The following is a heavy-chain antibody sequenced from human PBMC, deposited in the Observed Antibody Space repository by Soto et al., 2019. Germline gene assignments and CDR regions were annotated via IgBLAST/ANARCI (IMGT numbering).Heavy chain of an antibody. J-gene: IGHJ2*01. V-gene: IGHV4-59*01. CDR1: GGSIYTYF. D-gene: IGHD3-22*01. CDR3: ASRTAVVNHWYFDV. CDR2: MYYGGST. Sequence: QVQLQESGPGLVQPSETLSLTCTVSGGSIYTYFWSWIRQPPGKGLEWIGYMYYGGSTDYNVSLESRVTMSLDMSKNQFSLKLNSVTAADTATYCCASRTAVVNHWYFDVWGRGTLVTVSS.